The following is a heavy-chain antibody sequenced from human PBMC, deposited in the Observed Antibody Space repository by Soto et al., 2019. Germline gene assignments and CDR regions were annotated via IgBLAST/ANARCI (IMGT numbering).Heavy chain of an antibody. V-gene: IGHV4-39*01. D-gene: IGHD5-12*01. CDR2: VYYSGST. CDR3: ASQDIVATISIDY. CDR1: GGSISSSSYY. J-gene: IGHJ4*02. Sequence: SETLSLTCTVSGGSISSSSYYWGWIRQPPGKGLEWIGSVYYSGSTYNNPSLKSRVTIAVDTSKNQFSLKLSSVTAADTAVYYCASQDIVATISIDYWGPGTLVTVSS.